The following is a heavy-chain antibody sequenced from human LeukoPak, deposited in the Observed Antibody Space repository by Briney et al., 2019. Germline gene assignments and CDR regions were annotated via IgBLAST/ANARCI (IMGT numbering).Heavy chain of an antibody. D-gene: IGHD2-15*01. Sequence: SETLSLTCTVSGGSISNYFWRWIRQPPGKGLEWIGYIYYSGSTNYNPSLKSRVTISVDTFKNQFSLKLRSVTAADTAVYYCARVGYCSGGGCYGLDYWGQGTLVTVSS. V-gene: IGHV4-59*01. CDR2: IYYSGST. J-gene: IGHJ4*02. CDR1: GGSISNYF. CDR3: ARVGYCSGGGCYGLDY.